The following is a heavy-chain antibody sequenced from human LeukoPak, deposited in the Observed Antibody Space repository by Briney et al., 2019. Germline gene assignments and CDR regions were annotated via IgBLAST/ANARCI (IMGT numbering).Heavy chain of an antibody. V-gene: IGHV1-46*03. CDR2: INPSGGST. CDR1: GYTFTSYY. CDR3: ARDSIAAAGENWFDP. J-gene: IGHJ5*02. D-gene: IGHD6-13*01. Sequence: GASVKVSCKASGYTFTSYYMHWVRQAPGQGLGWMGIINPSGGSTSYAQKFQGRVTMTRDTSTSTVYMELSSLRSEDTAVYYCARDSIAAAGENWFDPWGQGTLVTVSS.